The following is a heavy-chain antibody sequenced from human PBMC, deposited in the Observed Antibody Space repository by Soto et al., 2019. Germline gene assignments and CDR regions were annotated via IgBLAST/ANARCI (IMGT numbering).Heavy chain of an antibody. V-gene: IGHV3-23*01. CDR1: GFTFSDYA. Sequence: GGSLRLSCVASGFTFSDYAMAWVRQSPGKGLEWVSSISGSGGSTYYAVSVKGRFTISRDNSKNTVFLQMNSLRAEDTAVYYCAKDHGMDVWGQGATVTVSS. CDR3: AKDHGMDV. CDR2: ISGSGGST. J-gene: IGHJ6*02.